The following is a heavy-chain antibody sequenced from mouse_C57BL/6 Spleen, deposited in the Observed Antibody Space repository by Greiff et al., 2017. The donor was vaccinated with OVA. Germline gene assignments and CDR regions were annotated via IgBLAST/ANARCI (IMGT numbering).Heavy chain of an antibody. CDR2: INPSTGGT. D-gene: IGHD2-2*01. J-gene: IGHJ2*01. CDR1: GYSFTGYY. V-gene: IGHV1-42*01. CDR3: ARREVTFDY. Sequence: VQLQQSGPELVKPGASVKISCKASGYSFTGYYMNWVKQSPEKSLEWIGEINPSTGGTTYNQKFKAKATLTVDKSSSTAYMQLKSLTSEDSAVYYCARREVTFDYWGQGTTLTVSS.